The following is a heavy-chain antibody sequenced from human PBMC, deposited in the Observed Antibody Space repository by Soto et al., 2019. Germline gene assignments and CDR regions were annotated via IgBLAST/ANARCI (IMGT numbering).Heavy chain of an antibody. CDR1: GFTFGDYA. Sequence: EVQLVESGGGLVKPGRSLRLSCTASGFTFGDYAMSWFRQAPGKGLEWVGFIRSKAYGGTTEYAASVKGRFTISRDDSKRTAYLQMRSLKTEDAAVYYCTSAKGYSSSWFDYWGQGTLVTVSS. D-gene: IGHD6-13*01. CDR2: IRSKAYGGTT. V-gene: IGHV3-49*05. J-gene: IGHJ4*02. CDR3: TSAKGYSSSWFDY.